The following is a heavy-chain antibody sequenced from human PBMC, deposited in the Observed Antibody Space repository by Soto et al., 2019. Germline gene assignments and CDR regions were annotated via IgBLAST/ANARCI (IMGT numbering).Heavy chain of an antibody. CDR1: GGSISSGDYY. D-gene: IGHD3-10*01. J-gene: IGHJ4*02. Sequence: SETLSLTCTVSGGSISSGDYYWSWIRQPPGKGLEWIGYIYYSGSTYYNPSLKSRVTISVDTSKNQFSLKLSSVTAADTAVYYCARAPRGNYGYPSYFDYWGQGTLVTGSS. CDR2: IYYSGST. CDR3: ARAPRGNYGYPSYFDY. V-gene: IGHV4-30-4*02.